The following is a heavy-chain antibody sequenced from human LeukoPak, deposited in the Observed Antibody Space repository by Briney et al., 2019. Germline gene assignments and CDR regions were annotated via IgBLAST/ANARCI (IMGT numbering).Heavy chain of an antibody. CDR1: GGSISISTYF. Sequence: PSETLSLTCTVSGGSISISTYFWAWIRQPPGKGLEWIGSISYSGSIYYDPSPQSRVTIPLDTSKNQFSLRLRSVTAADSAVYYCARPPREAGADYWGQGTLVTVSS. V-gene: IGHV4-39*01. CDR3: ARPPREAGADY. D-gene: IGHD6-13*01. J-gene: IGHJ4*02. CDR2: ISYSGSI.